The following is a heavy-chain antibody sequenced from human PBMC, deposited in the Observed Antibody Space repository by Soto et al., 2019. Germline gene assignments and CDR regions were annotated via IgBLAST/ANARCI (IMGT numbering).Heavy chain of an antibody. V-gene: IGHV3-11*05. Sequence: GGSLTLSCAASGFTFSDYYMSWIRQAPGKGLEWVSYISSSSSYTNYADSAKGRFTISRDNAKNSLYLQMNSLRAEDTAVYYCAREFWSGPFDYWGQGTLVTVSS. CDR2: ISSSSSYT. J-gene: IGHJ4*02. D-gene: IGHD3-3*01. CDR3: AREFWSGPFDY. CDR1: GFTFSDYY.